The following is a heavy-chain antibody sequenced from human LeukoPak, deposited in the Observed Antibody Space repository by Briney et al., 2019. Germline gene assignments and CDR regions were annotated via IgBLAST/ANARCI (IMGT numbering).Heavy chain of an antibody. Sequence: ASVKVSFKASGGTFSSYAISWVRQAPGQGLEWMGGIIPIFGTANYAQKFQGRVTVTADESTSTAYMELSSLRSEDTAVYYCARDPSLSNWNAPKKAFDIWGQGTLVTVSS. CDR1: GGTFSSYA. CDR3: ARDPSLSNWNAPKKAFDI. CDR2: IIPIFGTA. J-gene: IGHJ3*02. V-gene: IGHV1-69*13. D-gene: IGHD1-20*01.